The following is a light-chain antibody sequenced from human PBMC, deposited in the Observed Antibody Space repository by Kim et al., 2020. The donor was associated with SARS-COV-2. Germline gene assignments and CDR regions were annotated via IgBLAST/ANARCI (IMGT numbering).Light chain of an antibody. Sequence: SVGHRGTITCQSSQDIRNDLGWYQQNPGRAPKRLIYGASSLQSGVPSRFSGSGSGTEFTLTISSLQPEDFATYCCLQHNTYPITFGQGTRLEIK. CDR2: GAS. CDR1: QDIRND. V-gene: IGKV1-17*01. J-gene: IGKJ5*01. CDR3: LQHNTYPIT.